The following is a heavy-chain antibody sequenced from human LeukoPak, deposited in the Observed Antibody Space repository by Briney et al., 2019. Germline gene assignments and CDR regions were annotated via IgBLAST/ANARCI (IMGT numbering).Heavy chain of an antibody. CDR1: GGSISSSSYY. Sequence: PSETLSLTCTVSGGSISSSSYYWGWIRQPPGKGLEWIGSIYYSGSTYYNPSLKSRVTISVDTSKNQFSLKLSSVAAADTAVYYCASEQWELILDYWGQGTLVTVSS. CDR2: IYYSGST. V-gene: IGHV4-39*07. D-gene: IGHD1-26*01. CDR3: ASEQWELILDY. J-gene: IGHJ4*02.